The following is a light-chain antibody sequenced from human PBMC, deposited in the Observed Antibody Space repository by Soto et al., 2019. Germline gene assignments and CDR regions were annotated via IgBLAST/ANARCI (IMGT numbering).Light chain of an antibody. Sequence: QAVVTQEPSFSVSPGGTVTLTCGLSSGSVSTSYYPGWYQQTPGQAPRTLIYSTNTRSSGVPDRFSVSIVGNKAALTITGAQADDESDYYCVLYMGGAIPWEFGGGTKLTVL. CDR3: VLYMGGAIPWE. CDR2: STN. V-gene: IGLV8-61*01. CDR1: SGSVSTSYY. J-gene: IGLJ3*02.